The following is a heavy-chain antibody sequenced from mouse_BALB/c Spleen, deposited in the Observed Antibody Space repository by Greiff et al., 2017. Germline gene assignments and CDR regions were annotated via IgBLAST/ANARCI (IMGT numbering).Heavy chain of an antibody. CDR1: GYTFTSYW. J-gene: IGHJ4*01. CDR3: ARRGNYYYGSSVAMDY. Sequence: VQLQQSGAELAKPGASVKMSCKASGYTFTSYWMHWVKQRPGQGLEWIGYINPSTGYTEYNQKFKDKATLTADKSSSTAYMQLSSLTSEDSAVYYCARRGNYYYGSSVAMDYGGQGTSVTVSS. D-gene: IGHD1-1*01. V-gene: IGHV1-7*01. CDR2: INPSTGYT.